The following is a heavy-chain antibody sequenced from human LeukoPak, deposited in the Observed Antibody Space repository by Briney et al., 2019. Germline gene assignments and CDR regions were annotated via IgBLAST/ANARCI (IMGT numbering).Heavy chain of an antibody. CDR1: GGTFSSYA. Sequence: SVKVSCKASGGTFSSYAISWVRQAPGQGLEWMGRIFPTFATANYAQKFQGRVTITADESTSTAYMELSSLRSEDTAVYYCARESGSYEAYFDYWGQGTLVTVSP. CDR3: ARESGSYEAYFDY. V-gene: IGHV1-69*13. CDR2: IFPTFATA. J-gene: IGHJ4*02. D-gene: IGHD1-26*01.